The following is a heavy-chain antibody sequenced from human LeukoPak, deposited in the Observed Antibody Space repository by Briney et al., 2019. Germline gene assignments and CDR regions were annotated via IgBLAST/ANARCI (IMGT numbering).Heavy chain of an antibody. CDR2: ISGSGGTT. D-gene: IGHD3-22*01. CDR1: GFTFSSYA. CDR3: VRDYDTSGPQKNYFDF. Sequence: GGSLRLSCAASGFTFSSYAMNWVRQAPGKGLEWVSAISGSGGTTNYANSVKGRFTISRDNSKNMLYVQMNSLRSEDTAIYYCVRDYDTSGPQKNYFDFWGQGTLVTVFS. V-gene: IGHV3-23*01. J-gene: IGHJ4*02.